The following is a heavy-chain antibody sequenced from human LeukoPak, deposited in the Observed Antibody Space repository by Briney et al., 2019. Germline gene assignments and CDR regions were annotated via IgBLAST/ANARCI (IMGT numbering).Heavy chain of an antibody. CDR3: ASSNYDVLTGYYLGFDY. V-gene: IGHV3-30*04. J-gene: IGHJ4*02. CDR2: ISYDGSNK. Sequence: GGSLRLSCAASGFTFSSYAMHWVRQAPGKGLEWVAVISYDGSNKYYADSVKGRFTISRDNSKNTLYLQMNSLRAEDTAVYYCASSNYDVLTGYYLGFDYWGQGTLVTVSS. CDR1: GFTFSSYA. D-gene: IGHD3-9*01.